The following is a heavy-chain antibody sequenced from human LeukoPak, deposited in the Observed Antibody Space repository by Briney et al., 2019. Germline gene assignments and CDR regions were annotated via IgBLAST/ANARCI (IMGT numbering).Heavy chain of an antibody. CDR1: GGSFSGYY. D-gene: IGHD6-13*01. V-gene: IGHV4-34*01. Sequence: SETLSLTCAVYGGSFSGYYWSWIRQPPGKGLEWSGEINHSGSTNYNPSLKSRATISVDTSKNQFSLKLSSVTAADTAVYYCARWGYSSRYKNWFDPCGQGTLVTVSS. J-gene: IGHJ5*02. CDR2: INHSGST. CDR3: ARWGYSSRYKNWFDP.